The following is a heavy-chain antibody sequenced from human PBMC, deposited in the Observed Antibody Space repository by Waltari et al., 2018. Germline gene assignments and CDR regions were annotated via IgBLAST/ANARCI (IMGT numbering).Heavy chain of an antibody. CDR3: ARVENYHGSGSYRWFDS. J-gene: IGHJ5*01. Sequence: QMQLQESGPGLLKPSQTLSLTCTFTHASISSGDYYLGWFRKSPGKGLEWIGYIYSSGSVYYNPSLESRVSISIDTSKNQFSLKVTSVTAADTAVYYCARVENYHGSGSYRWFDSWGQGTLVTVTS. D-gene: IGHD3-10*01. CDR1: HASISSGDYY. V-gene: IGHV4-30-4*01. CDR2: IYSSGSV.